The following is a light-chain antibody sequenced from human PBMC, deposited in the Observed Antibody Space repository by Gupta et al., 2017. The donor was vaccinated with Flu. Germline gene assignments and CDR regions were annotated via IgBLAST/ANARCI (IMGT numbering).Light chain of an antibody. CDR1: QSISSY. CDR3: QQSYSTPLT. J-gene: IGKJ4*01. CDR2: AAS. Sequence: PSSLSASVGDRVTITCRASQSISSYLNWYQQKPGKAPKLLIYAASSLQSGVPSRLSGSGSGTDFTLTISSLQPEDFATYYCQQSYSTPLTFGGGTKVEIK. V-gene: IGKV1-39*01.